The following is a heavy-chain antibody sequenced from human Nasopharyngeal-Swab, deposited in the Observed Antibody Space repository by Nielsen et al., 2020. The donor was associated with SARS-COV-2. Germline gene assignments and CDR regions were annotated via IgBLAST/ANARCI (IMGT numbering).Heavy chain of an antibody. CDR3: ARDGPGGWFLDY. J-gene: IGHJ4*02. V-gene: IGHV1-46*01. CDR2: ITPSGGST. D-gene: IGHD6-19*01. Sequence: ASVKVSCKASGYTFTSYHMHRVRQAPGQGLEWMGIITPSGGSTNYAQKFQGRVTMTSDTSTSTVYMYLSSLRSEDTAVYYCARDGPGGWFLDYWGQGTLVTVSS. CDR1: GYTFTSYH.